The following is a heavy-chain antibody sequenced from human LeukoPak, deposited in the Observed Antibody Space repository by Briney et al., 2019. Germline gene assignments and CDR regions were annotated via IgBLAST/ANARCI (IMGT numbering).Heavy chain of an antibody. J-gene: IGHJ4*02. Sequence: SQTLSLTCAISGDSVSNNIATWNWVRQSPSRGLEWLGRTYYRSRWGNDYAISVKGRITINPDTSRNQFSLQLNSVTPEDTAVYFCARDPVGGSTIFDSWGQGTLVTVSS. CDR3: ARDPVGGSTIFDS. CDR1: GDSVSNNIAT. CDR2: TYYRSRWGN. V-gene: IGHV6-1*01. D-gene: IGHD1-26*01.